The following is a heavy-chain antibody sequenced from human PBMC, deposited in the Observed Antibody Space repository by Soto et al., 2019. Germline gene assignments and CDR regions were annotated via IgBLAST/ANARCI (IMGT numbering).Heavy chain of an antibody. CDR3: AREGHSRGYGAYLQH. CDR1: EFIFSSYG. D-gene: IGHD6-25*01. V-gene: IGHV3-30*03. Sequence: QVQLVESGGGVVQPGRSLRLSCEASEFIFSSYGMHWVRPAPGQWLEWVAVISSDGSVKYYADSVKGLFTISRDNSKNTLYLQMNSLRTEDTAVYHCAREGHSRGYGAYLQHWVQGTLVTVSS. J-gene: IGHJ1*01. CDR2: ISSDGSVK.